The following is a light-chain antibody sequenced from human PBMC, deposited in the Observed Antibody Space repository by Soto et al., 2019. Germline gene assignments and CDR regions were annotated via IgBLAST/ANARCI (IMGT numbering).Light chain of an antibody. Sequence: EIVLTQSPATLSLSPGERATLSCRVSQSVSNYLAWYQQKPGQAPRLLIYDASNRATGIPARFSGSGSGTDFTLTISSLEAEDFAVYYCQQRSNWPPSTFGQGTRLEIK. V-gene: IGKV3-11*01. CDR1: QSVSNY. CDR2: DAS. J-gene: IGKJ5*01. CDR3: QQRSNWPPST.